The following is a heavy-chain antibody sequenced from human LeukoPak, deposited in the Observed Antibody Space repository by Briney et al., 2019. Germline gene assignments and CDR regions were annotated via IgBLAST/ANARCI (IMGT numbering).Heavy chain of an antibody. CDR3: AREDTRLKSDY. CDR1: GGTFSSYT. CDR2: IIPILGIA. Sequence: ASVKVSCKASGGTFSSYTISWVRQAPGQGLEWMGRIIPILGIANYAQKFQGRVTITADKSTSTAYMELSSLRSEDTAVYYCAREDTRLKSDYWGQGTLVTVSS. V-gene: IGHV1-69*04. J-gene: IGHJ4*02.